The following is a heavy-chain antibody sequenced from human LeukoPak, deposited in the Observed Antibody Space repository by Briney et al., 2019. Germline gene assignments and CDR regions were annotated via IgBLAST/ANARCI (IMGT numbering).Heavy chain of an antibody. CDR3: AKLAELVVTNNWFDP. Sequence: GGSLRLSCTASGFTFSSYAMHWVHQAPGKGLEWLAFIRYDGTNTHYADSVKGRFTISRDNSENTLYLQMNTLTIEDTAVYYCAKLAELVVTNNWFDPWGQGTLVTVSS. CDR2: IRYDGTNT. D-gene: IGHD2-15*01. J-gene: IGHJ5*02. CDR1: GFTFSSYA. V-gene: IGHV3-30*02.